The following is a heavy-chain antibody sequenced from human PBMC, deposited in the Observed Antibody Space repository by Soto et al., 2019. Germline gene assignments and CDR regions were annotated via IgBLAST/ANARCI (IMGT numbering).Heavy chain of an antibody. CDR3: ARRGGKVGATALGY. V-gene: IGHV4-39*01. CDR1: GGSISSSSYY. CDR2: IYCGST. J-gene: IGHJ4*02. Sequence: QLQLQESGPGLVKPSETLSLTCTVSGGSISSSSYYCDWIRQPPGKGLEWIGSIYCGSTYYNPSLECRVTIFVDTSKNQFSLKLSSVTAADTAVYYCARRGGKVGATALGYWGQGTLVTVSS. D-gene: IGHD1-26*01.